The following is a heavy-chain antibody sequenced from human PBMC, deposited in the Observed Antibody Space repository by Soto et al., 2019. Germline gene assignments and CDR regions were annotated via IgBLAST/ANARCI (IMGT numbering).Heavy chain of an antibody. CDR2: INPSGGST. CDR3: ARDAYSSGWYARYFQH. D-gene: IGHD6-19*01. CDR1: GYTFTSYY. Sequence: QVQLVQSGAEVKKPGASVKVSCKASGYTFTSYYMHWVRQAPGEGLEWMGIINPSGGSTSYAQKSQGRVNMTSDPSTSTAYLDLSSLRSEDTALYYCARDAYSSGWYARYFQHWGQGTLVTVSS. J-gene: IGHJ1*01. V-gene: IGHV1-46*01.